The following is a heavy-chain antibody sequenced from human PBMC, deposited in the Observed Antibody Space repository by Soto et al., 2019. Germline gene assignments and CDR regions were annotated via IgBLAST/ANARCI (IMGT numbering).Heavy chain of an antibody. D-gene: IGHD3-16*02. CDR2: ILPLSGTS. CDR1: GGTFSAYA. V-gene: IGHV1-69*06. CDR3: ARTNQTKYYAYVWGDYRREGMDV. J-gene: IGHJ6*02. Sequence: SVKVSCKASGGTFSAYAISWVRQAPGHGLEWMGGILPLSGTSNYTQRFQGRVTISADKSTSTAYMELSSLRSDDTAVYYCARTNQTKYYAYVWGDYRREGMDVWGQGTTVTVSS.